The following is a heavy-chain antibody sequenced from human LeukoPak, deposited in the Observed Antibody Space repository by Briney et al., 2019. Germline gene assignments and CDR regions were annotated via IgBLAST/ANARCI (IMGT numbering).Heavy chain of an antibody. CDR2: IYTSGST. V-gene: IGHV4-4*09. CDR3: ARLASITGLLHFDY. CDR1: GGSISSYY. Sequence: SETLSLTCTVSGGSISSYYWSWIRQPPGKGLEWIGYIYTSGSTNYNPPLKSRVTISVDTSKNQFSLKLSSVTAADTAVYYCARLASITGLLHFDYWGQGTLVTVSS. J-gene: IGHJ4*02. D-gene: IGHD2-15*01.